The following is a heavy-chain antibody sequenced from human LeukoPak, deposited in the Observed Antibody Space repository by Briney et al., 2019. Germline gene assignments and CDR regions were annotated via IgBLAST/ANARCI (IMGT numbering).Heavy chain of an antibody. D-gene: IGHD6-13*01. CDR2: INTSGAST. CDR1: GYTFTTYY. Sequence: ASVKVSCKASGYTFTTYYMHCVRQAPGQGLESLGIINTSGASTSYAQKFQGRVTMTRDTSTSTVYMELSSLRSEDTAVYYCARDFRLGRALGTTAYSTFGYWGQGTLVTVSS. CDR3: ARDFRLGRALGTTAYSTFGY. V-gene: IGHV1-46*01. J-gene: IGHJ4*02.